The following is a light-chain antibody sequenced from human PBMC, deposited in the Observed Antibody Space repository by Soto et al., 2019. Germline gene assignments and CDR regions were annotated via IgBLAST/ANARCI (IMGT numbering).Light chain of an antibody. CDR1: QNINNW. CDR3: QHMRT. Sequence: IQMTQSPSTLSASIGDRVTITCRASQNINNWIAWYQQKPGKAPKFLIYDASTLESGVPSRFSGSGFGTEFSLTISSLQPDDFGSYYCQHMRTFGQGTKLDIK. CDR2: DAS. J-gene: IGKJ1*01. V-gene: IGKV1-5*01.